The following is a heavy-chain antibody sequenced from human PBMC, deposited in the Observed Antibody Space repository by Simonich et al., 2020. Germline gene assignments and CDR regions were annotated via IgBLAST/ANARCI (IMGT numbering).Heavy chain of an antibody. J-gene: IGHJ6*02. V-gene: IGHV3-48*03. CDR3: ARDFRLQLVEIGTYYYYGMDV. D-gene: IGHD6-6*01. CDR1: GFTFSSYE. CDR2: ISSSGSTI. Sequence: EVQLVESGGGLVQPGGSLRLSCAASGFTFSSYEMNWVRQDQGKGLEWVSYISSSGSTIYYADSVKGRFTIYRDNAKNSLYLQRNSLRAEDTAGDYCARDFRLQLVEIGTYYYYGMDVWGQGTTVTVSS.